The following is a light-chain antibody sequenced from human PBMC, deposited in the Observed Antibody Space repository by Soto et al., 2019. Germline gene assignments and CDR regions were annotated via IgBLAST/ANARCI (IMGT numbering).Light chain of an antibody. CDR1: QSVSSSY. V-gene: IGKV3-20*01. CDR2: GAS. CDR3: QQYGSSPT. J-gene: IGKJ5*01. Sequence: EIVLTQSPGTLSLSPGERATLSCRASQSVSSSYLAWYQQKPGQAPRLLIYGASSRATGIPDRFSGSGSGTDFTLTISRLEREDFAVYYCQQYGSSPTFGQGTRREIK.